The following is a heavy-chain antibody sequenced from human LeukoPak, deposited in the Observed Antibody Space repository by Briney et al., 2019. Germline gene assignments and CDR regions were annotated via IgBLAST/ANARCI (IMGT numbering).Heavy chain of an antibody. CDR1: GDAVINNHYY. Sequence: PSETLSLTCNVSGDAVINNHYYWGWIRQSPGKGLGWIANIFYSGALFSRGDTYYNPSLKSRVTISVDTSKNQFSLKVRSVTAADTAVYYCASWRGYRGYDYGFDYWGQGTLVTVSS. D-gene: IGHD5-12*01. CDR3: ASWRGYRGYDYGFDY. V-gene: IGHV4-39*07. J-gene: IGHJ4*02. CDR2: IFYSGALFSRGDT.